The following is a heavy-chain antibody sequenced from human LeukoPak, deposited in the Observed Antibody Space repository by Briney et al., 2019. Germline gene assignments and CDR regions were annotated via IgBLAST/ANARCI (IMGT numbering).Heavy chain of an antibody. CDR1: GFTFGSSW. CDR3: AKDRDSNWYPYFEY. J-gene: IGHJ4*02. D-gene: IGHD4-11*01. Sequence: GGSLRLSCVVSGFTFGSSWMSWVRQAPGKGLEWVTNVKPDGSEKYYVDSVKVRFTISRDNSRNSLYLDINNLRTEDTAIYYCAKDRDSNWYPYFEYWGQGTLITVSS. V-gene: IGHV3-7*03. CDR2: VKPDGSEK.